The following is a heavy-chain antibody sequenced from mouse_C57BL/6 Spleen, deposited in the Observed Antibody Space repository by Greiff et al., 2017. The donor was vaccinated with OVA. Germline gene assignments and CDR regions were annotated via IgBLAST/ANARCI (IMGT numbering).Heavy chain of an antibody. CDR1: GYTFTSYW. D-gene: IGHD2-5*01. V-gene: IGHV1-55*01. CDR2: IYPGSGST. Sequence: VQLQQPGAELVKPGASVKMSCKASGYTFTSYWITWVKQRPGQGLEWIGDIYPGSGSTKYNEKFKSKAKLTVDTSPTTAYMPLSSLPSADSAVYYCARGCSNYVGEYYFDYWGQGTTLTVSS. CDR3: ARGCSNYVGEYYFDY. J-gene: IGHJ2*01.